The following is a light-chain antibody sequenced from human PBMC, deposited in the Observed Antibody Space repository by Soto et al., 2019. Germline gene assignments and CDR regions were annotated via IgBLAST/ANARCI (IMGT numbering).Light chain of an antibody. CDR2: SAS. V-gene: IGKV1-16*01. CDR1: QDISRY. Sequence: DIQMTQSPSSLSAAVGDRVTMTCRASQDISRYVVWFQQRPGKAPKSLMYSASTLQSGVPSRFSGGGSGTVFTLTISNLQPEDLATYYCQQYDSYPIAFGQGTRLEIK. CDR3: QQYDSYPIA. J-gene: IGKJ5*01.